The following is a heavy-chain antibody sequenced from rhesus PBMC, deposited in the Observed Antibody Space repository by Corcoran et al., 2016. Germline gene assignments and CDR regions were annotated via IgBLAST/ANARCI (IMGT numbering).Heavy chain of an antibody. V-gene: IGHV4-160*01. J-gene: IGHJ4*01. CDR2: IRSGGNT. Sequence: QMQLQQWGEGLVKPSETLSLTCAVYGGSINNDYWSWIRQPPGKGLEWIGRIRSGGNTNYNPSLKSRVTISIDTSNNQFSLKLRSVTAADTAVYYCVRAPYYYSGTFDYWGQGVLVTVSS. D-gene: IGHD3-16*01. CDR3: VRAPYYYSGTFDY. CDR1: GGSINNDY.